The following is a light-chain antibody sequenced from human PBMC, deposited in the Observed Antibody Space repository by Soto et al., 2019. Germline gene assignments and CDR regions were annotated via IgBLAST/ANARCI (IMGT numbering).Light chain of an antibody. Sequence: PVEIAPLTCRASQSVTNYIAWYQQRPGQAPRLLIYDASTRATGIPDRFSGSGSGTDFTLTISRLEPEDFAVYHCQQYDDSMTFGQGTKVDIK. CDR1: QSVTNY. V-gene: IGKV3-20*01. CDR3: QQYDDSMT. J-gene: IGKJ1*01. CDR2: DAS.